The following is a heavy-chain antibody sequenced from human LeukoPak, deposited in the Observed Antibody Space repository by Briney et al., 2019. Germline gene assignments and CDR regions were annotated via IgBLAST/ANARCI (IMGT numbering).Heavy chain of an antibody. D-gene: IGHD7-27*01. CDR3: VRTPPNWGFDY. J-gene: IGHJ4*02. CDR2: INPSGGST. CDR1: GYTFTSYY. V-gene: IGHV1-46*01. Sequence: GSVKVSCKASGYTFTSYYMHWVRQAPGQGLEWMGIINPSGGSTSYAQKFQGRVTMTRDTSTSTVYMELSSLRSEDTAIYYCVRTPPNWGFDYWGQGTLVTVSS.